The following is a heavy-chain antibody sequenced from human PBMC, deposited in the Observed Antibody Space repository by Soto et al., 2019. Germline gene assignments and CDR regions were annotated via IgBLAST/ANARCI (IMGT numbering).Heavy chain of an antibody. Sequence: GGSLRLSCAASGFTFSSYSMNWVRQAPGKGLEWVALIWFDGSKKYYVDSVEGRFAVSRDNSKNTLYLQMNSLRVEDTAVYYCARDRLVPYGYGMDVWGQGTTVTVSS. J-gene: IGHJ6*02. CDR3: ARDRLVPYGYGMDV. V-gene: IGHV3-33*08. CDR1: GFTFSSYS. CDR2: IWFDGSKK. D-gene: IGHD2-2*01.